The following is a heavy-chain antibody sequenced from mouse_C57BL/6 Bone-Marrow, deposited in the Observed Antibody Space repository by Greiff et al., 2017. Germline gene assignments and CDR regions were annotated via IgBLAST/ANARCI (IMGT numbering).Heavy chain of an antibody. D-gene: IGHD2-12*01. J-gene: IGHJ4*01. V-gene: IGHV1-64*01. CDR1: GYTFTSYW. CDR2: IHPNSGST. Sequence: VQLQQPGAELVKPGASVKLSCKASGYTFTSYWMHWVKQRPGQGLEWIGMIHPNSGSTNYNQKFKNKATLTVDKSSSTAYMQLSSLTSEDSAVYYFAKCLIVPPYYYSLESWGAGTSVTVSS. CDR3: AKCLIVPPYYYSLES.